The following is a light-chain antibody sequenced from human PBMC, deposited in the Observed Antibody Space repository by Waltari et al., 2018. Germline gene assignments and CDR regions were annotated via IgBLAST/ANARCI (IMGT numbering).Light chain of an antibody. CDR1: QPISVSY. J-gene: IGKJ4*02. CDR3: QQFGTTTQLS. V-gene: IGKV3-20*01. CDR2: GAA. Sequence: DIVLTQSPGTLSLSPGERATLPCRASQPISVSYLTWYQQKPGQAPRLLMYGAAVRASGIPDRFSGSGSGTDFTLTINGLEPEDCAVYYCQQFGTTTQLSFGGGTKVEIK.